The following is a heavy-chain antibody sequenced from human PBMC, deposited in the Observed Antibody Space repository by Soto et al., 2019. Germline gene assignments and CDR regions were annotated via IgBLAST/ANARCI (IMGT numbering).Heavy chain of an antibody. D-gene: IGHD4-17*01. Sequence: GGSLRLSCAASGFTFSSYAMSWVRQAPGKGLEWVSAISGSGGSTYYADSVKGRFTISRDNSKNTLYLQMNSLRAEDTAVYYCAKDLPSVTTGPYDAFDIWGQGTMVTVSS. J-gene: IGHJ3*02. V-gene: IGHV3-23*01. CDR1: GFTFSSYA. CDR3: AKDLPSVTTGPYDAFDI. CDR2: ISGSGGST.